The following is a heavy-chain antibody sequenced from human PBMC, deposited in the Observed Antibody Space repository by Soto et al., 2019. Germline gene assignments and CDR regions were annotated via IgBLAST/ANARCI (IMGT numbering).Heavy chain of an antibody. CDR3: ARLWTARSHCSYYAMDV. CDR2: ISYDGNNK. J-gene: IGHJ6*02. D-gene: IGHD6-6*01. CDR1: GFTLSNFA. V-gene: IGHV3-30-3*01. Sequence: QVQVVESGGGVVQPGGSLRLSCAASGFTLSNFAMHWVRQAPGKGLEWVALISYDGNNKYYEDSVQGRFTISRDESNNTLYLKMNSLRAEDTALFYCARLWTARSHCSYYAMDVWGHGTTVTVSS.